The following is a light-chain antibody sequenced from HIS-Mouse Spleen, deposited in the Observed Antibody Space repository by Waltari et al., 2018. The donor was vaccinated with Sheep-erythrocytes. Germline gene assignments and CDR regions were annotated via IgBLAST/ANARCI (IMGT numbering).Light chain of an antibody. Sequence: DIVMTQSPLSLPVTPGEPASISCRSSQSLLHSNGYNYLDWYLQKPGQSPQLLIYFGSNRASGVPYRFSGTGSGTDFTLKISRVEAEDVGVYYCMQALQTPLTFGGGTKVEIK. CDR2: FGS. V-gene: IGKV2-28*01. J-gene: IGKJ4*01. CDR1: QSLLHSNGYNY. CDR3: MQALQTPLT.